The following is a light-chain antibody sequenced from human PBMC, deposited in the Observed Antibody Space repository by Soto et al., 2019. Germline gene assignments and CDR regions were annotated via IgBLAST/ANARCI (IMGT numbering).Light chain of an antibody. CDR2: AAS. Sequence: EIVMTQSPGTLSLSPGERATLSCRASQSVSSSYLAWYQQKPGQAPRLLIYAASNMATGIPDRFSGSGSGTDFTLTISRLEPEDFAVYYCQQYGSSPQTFGQGTNLEIK. J-gene: IGKJ2*01. CDR3: QQYGSSPQT. V-gene: IGKV3-20*01. CDR1: QSVSSSY.